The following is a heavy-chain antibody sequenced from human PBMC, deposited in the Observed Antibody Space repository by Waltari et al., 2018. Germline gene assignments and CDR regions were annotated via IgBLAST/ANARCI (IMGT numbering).Heavy chain of an antibody. CDR3: ARGNDFWSGYVYYFDY. CDR2: MNPNSGNT. CDR1: GYTFTSYD. V-gene: IGHV1-8*03. J-gene: IGHJ4*02. D-gene: IGHD3-3*01. Sequence: QVQLVQSGAEVKKPGASVKVSCKASGYTFTSYDINRGRQATGQGLEWMGWMNPNSGNTGYAQKFQGRVTITRNTSISTAYMELSSLRSEDTTVYYCARGNDFWSGYVYYFDYWGQGTLVTVSS.